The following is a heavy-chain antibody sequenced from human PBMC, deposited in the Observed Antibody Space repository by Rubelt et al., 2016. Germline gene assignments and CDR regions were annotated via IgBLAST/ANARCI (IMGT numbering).Heavy chain of an antibody. CDR3: ARSPRYDFEDNWFDP. CDR1: GYTFTSYY. V-gene: IGHV1-46*01. CDR2: INPSGGSP. D-gene: IGHD3-3*01. Sequence: QVQLVQSGAEVKKPGASVKVSCKASGYTFTSYYMHWVRQAPGQGLERMGIINPSGGSPSYAQKFQGRVTMTRDTFTSTVYMGLSSLRSEDTAVYYCARSPRYDFEDNWFDPWGQGTLATVSS. J-gene: IGHJ5*02.